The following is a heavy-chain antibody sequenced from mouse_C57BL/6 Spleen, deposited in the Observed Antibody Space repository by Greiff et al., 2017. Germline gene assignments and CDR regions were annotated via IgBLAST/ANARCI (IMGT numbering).Heavy chain of an antibody. Sequence: EVHLVASGGGLVQPGGSLKLSCAASGFTFSDYYMYWVRQTPEKRLEWVAYISNGGGSTYYPDTVKGRFTISRDNAKNTLYLQMSRLKSEDTAMYYCAILPGAYWGQGTLVTVSA. D-gene: IGHD1-1*01. V-gene: IGHV5-12*01. CDR2: ISNGGGST. CDR1: GFTFSDYY. CDR3: AILPGAY. J-gene: IGHJ3*01.